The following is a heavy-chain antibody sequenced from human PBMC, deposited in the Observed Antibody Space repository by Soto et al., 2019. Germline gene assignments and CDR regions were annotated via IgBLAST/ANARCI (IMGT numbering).Heavy chain of an antibody. V-gene: IGHV3-23*01. J-gene: IGHJ6*02. Sequence: GGSLRLSCAASGFAFSNYAMSWVRQAPGKGLEWVSAISDSGGDTYYADSVKGRFTISRDNFKNTLYLQMNSLRAEDTAVYYCANRDTSMVTRYYYGMDVWGQGTTVTVSS. CDR3: ANRDTSMVTRYYYGMDV. CDR1: GFAFSNYA. CDR2: ISDSGGDT. D-gene: IGHD5-18*01.